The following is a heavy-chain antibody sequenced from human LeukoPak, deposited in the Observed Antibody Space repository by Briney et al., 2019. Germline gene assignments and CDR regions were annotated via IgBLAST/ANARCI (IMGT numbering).Heavy chain of an antibody. CDR2: IKQDGSKK. D-gene: IGHD3-10*01. CDR1: GFTFSSYW. Sequence: GGSLRLSCAASGFTFSSYWMSWVRQAPGKGLEWVANIKQDGSKKNYVDSVKGRFTISRDNAKNSLYLQMNSLKVEDTAVYYCARFISLGGWGQGAPVTVSS. CDR3: ARFISLGG. V-gene: IGHV3-7*01. J-gene: IGHJ4*02.